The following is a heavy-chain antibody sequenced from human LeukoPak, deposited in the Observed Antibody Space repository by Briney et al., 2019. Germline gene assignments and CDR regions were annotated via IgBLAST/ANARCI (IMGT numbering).Heavy chain of an antibody. CDR1: GFTFSGSA. CDR2: IRSKANSYAT. V-gene: IGHV3-73*01. J-gene: IGHJ4*02. CDR3: TRPGIVGATSGGERDY. Sequence: PGGSRKLSCADSGFTFSGSAMHWVRQASGKGLEWVGRIRSKANSYATAYAASVKCRFTISRDDSKNTAYLQMNSLKPEDTAVYYCTRPGIVGATSGGERDYWGQGTLVTVSS. D-gene: IGHD1-26*01.